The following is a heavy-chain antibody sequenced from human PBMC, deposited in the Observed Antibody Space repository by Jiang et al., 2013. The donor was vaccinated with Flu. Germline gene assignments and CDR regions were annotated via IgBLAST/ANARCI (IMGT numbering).Heavy chain of an antibody. D-gene: IGHD2-2*01. CDR1: GFTFSSYA. V-gene: IGHV3-23*01. J-gene: IGHJ5*02. CDR2: ISGSGGST. CDR3: AKIEGYCSSTSCYPGFRFDP. Sequence: EVQLLESGGGLVQPGGSLRLSCAASGFTFSSYAMSWVRQAPGKGLEWVSAISGSGGSTYYADSVKGRFTISRDNSKNTLYLQMNSLRAEDTAVYYCAKIEGYCSSTSCYPGFRFDPWGQGTLVTVSS.